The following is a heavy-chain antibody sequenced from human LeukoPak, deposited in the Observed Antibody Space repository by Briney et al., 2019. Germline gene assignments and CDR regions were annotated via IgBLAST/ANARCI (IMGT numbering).Heavy chain of an antibody. D-gene: IGHD5-18*01. Sequence: SETLSLTCTVSGGSISSYYWGWIRQPPGKGLEWIGSTYYSGSTYYNPSLKSRVTISVDTSKNQFSLKLSSVTAADTAVYYCARDSGTTAMVNYYYYGMDVWGQGTTVTVSS. CDR2: TYYSGST. V-gene: IGHV4-39*07. CDR1: GGSISSYY. CDR3: ARDSGTTAMVNYYYYGMDV. J-gene: IGHJ6*02.